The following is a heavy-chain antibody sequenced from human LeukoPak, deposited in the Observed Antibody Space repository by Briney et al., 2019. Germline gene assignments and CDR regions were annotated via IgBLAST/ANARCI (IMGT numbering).Heavy chain of an antibody. Sequence: GRSLRLSCAASGFTFSSYGMHWVRQAPGKGLEWVAVISYDGSNKYYADSVKGRFTISRANSKNTLYLQMNSLRAEDTAVYYCAKGRHYGGNSDYFDYWGQGTLVTVSS. J-gene: IGHJ4*02. D-gene: IGHD4-23*01. CDR2: ISYDGSNK. CDR1: GFTFSSYG. V-gene: IGHV3-30*18. CDR3: AKGRHYGGNSDYFDY.